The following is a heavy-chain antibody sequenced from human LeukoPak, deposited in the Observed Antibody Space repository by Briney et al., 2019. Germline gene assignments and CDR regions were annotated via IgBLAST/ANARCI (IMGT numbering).Heavy chain of an antibody. J-gene: IGHJ4*02. CDR3: TSENRPFCLFAF. Sequence: SETLSLTCTASGGSISSSSYYWGWIRQPPGKGLEWIGEIAHDGTRNYNPSLRSRVAMSFDRANNYFSLSLTAVTAADTALYYCTSENRPFCLFAFWGQGVMVTVSS. CDR1: GGSISSSSYY. V-gene: IGHV4-39*02. CDR2: IAHDGTR. D-gene: IGHD3-3*01.